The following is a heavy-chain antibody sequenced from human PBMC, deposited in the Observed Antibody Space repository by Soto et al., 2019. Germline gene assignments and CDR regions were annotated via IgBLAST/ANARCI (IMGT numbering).Heavy chain of an antibody. CDR2: IYYSGST. CDR3: ARDYIVGATDYYYGMDV. J-gene: IGHJ6*02. Sequence: SETLSLTCTVSGGSISSGGYYWSWIRQHPGKGLEWIGYIYYSGSTYYNPSLKSRVTISVDTSKNQFSLKLSSVTAADTAVYYCARDYIVGATDYYYGMDVWGQGTTVTVSS. D-gene: IGHD1-26*01. CDR1: GGSISSGGYY. V-gene: IGHV4-31*03.